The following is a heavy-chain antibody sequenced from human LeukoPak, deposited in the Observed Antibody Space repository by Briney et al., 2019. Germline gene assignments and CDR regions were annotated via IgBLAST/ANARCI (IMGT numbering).Heavy chain of an antibody. Sequence: SETLSLTCAVYGGSFSGYYWSWIRQPPGKGLEWIGEINHSGSTNYNPSFKSRVTISVDTSKNQFSLKLSSVTAADTAVYYCTSLGNSVTLDYWGQGTLVTVS. D-gene: IGHD4-17*01. CDR3: TSLGNSVTLDY. CDR2: INHSGST. V-gene: IGHV4-34*01. CDR1: GGSFSGYY. J-gene: IGHJ4*02.